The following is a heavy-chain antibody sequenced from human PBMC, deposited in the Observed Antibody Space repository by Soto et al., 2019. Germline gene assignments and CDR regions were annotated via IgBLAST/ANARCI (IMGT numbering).Heavy chain of an antibody. J-gene: IGHJ6*02. CDR1: GGSISSGGYY. CDR2: IYYSGST. CDR3: ARDSSSSLYYYGMDV. Sequence: SETLSLTCTVSGGSISSGGYYWSWIRQHPGKGLEWIGYIYYSGSTYYNPSLKSRVTISVDTSKNQFPLKLSSVTAADTAVYYCARDSSSSLYYYGMDVWGQGTTVTVSS. D-gene: IGHD6-6*01. V-gene: IGHV4-31*03.